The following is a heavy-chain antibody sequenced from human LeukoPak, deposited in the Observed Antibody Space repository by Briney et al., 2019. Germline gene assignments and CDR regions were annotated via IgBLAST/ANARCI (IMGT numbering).Heavy chain of an antibody. CDR2: INPSGGST. Sequence: ASVKVSCKASGYTFTSYYMHWVRQAPGQGLEWMGIINPSGGSTSYAQKFQGRVTITTDESTSTAYMELSSLRSEDTAVYYCARDHRQRGTLNWFDPWGQGTLVTVSS. V-gene: IGHV1-46*01. J-gene: IGHJ5*02. CDR1: GYTFTSYY. D-gene: IGHD6-25*01. CDR3: ARDHRQRGTLNWFDP.